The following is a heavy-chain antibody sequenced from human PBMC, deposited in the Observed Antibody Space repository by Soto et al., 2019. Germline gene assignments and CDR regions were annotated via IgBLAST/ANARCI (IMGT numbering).Heavy chain of an antibody. CDR3: ARRPPTVVSDY. CDR1: RGYVNTFH. CDR2: IFPNGNT. J-gene: IGHJ4*02. D-gene: IGHD4-17*01. V-gene: IGHV4-4*07. Sequence: SETLSLTCTVSRGYVNTFHWSWVRQPAGKGLEWIGRIFPNGNTDYSPSLKSRATLSVDTSKNQISLNLTSVTAADTAVYYCARRPPTVVSDYWGQGTLVTVSS.